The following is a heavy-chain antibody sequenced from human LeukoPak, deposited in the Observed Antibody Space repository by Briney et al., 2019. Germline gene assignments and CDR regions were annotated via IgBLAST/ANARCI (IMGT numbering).Heavy chain of an antibody. Sequence: GESLKISCKGSRYSFTSYWIGWVRQMPGKGLEWMGIIYPGDSDTRYSPSLQGQVTISADKSISTAYLQWSSLKASDTAMYYCVRLVGVGATRGAFDIWGQGTMVTVSS. CDR3: VRLVGVGATRGAFDI. CDR2: IYPGDSDT. D-gene: IGHD1-26*01. V-gene: IGHV5-51*01. CDR1: RYSFTSYW. J-gene: IGHJ3*02.